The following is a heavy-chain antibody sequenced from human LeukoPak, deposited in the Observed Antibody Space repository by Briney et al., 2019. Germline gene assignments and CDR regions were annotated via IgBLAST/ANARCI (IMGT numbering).Heavy chain of an antibody. CDR1: GGSISSYY. J-gene: IGHJ4*02. CDR2: IYYSGST. Sequence: SETLSLTCTVSGGSISSYYWSWIRQPPGKGLEWIGYIYYSGSTNYNPSLKSRVTTSVDTSKNQFSLKLSSVTAADTAVYYCARDLGSGTYFPFAYWGQGTLVTVSS. CDR3: ARDLGSGTYFPFAY. D-gene: IGHD1-26*01. V-gene: IGHV4-59*01.